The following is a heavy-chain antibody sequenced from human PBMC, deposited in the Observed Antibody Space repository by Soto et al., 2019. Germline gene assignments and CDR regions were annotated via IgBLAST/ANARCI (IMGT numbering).Heavy chain of an antibody. V-gene: IGHV3-64*04. D-gene: IGHD3-9*01. J-gene: IGHJ6*02. CDR3: AKDGGYDILTGYYPHYYGMDV. CDR2: ISSNGGST. CDR1: GFTFSSYA. Sequence: SGFTFSSYAMHWVRQAPGKGLEYVSAISSNGGSTYYADSVKGRFTISRDNSKNTLYLQMNSLRAEDTAVYYCAKDGGYDILTGYYPHYYGMDVWGQGTTVTVSS.